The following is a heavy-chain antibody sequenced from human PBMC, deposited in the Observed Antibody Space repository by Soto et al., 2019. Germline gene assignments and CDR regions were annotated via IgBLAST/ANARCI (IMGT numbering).Heavy chain of an antibody. Sequence: ASVKVSCKASGYTFTGYYMHWVRQAPGQGLEWMGWINPNSGGTNYAQKFQGRVTMTRDTSISTAYMELSRLRSDDTAVYHCARDSGWYEGYYYGMDVWGQGTTVTVSS. CDR3: ARDSGWYEGYYYGMDV. D-gene: IGHD6-19*01. CDR1: GYTFTGYY. J-gene: IGHJ6*02. V-gene: IGHV1-2*02. CDR2: INPNSGGT.